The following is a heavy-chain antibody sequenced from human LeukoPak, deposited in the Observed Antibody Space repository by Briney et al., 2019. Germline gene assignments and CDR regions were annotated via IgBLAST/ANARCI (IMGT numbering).Heavy chain of an antibody. Sequence: GGSLRLSCAASGFTFTDYAITWVRQAPGKGLEWVSAVSTSGGSTYYADSVKGRFTISRDNSKNTLYLQMNSLRAEDTAVYYCAKQWDPDYWGQGTLVTVSS. V-gene: IGHV3-23*01. J-gene: IGHJ4*02. CDR1: GFTFTDYA. CDR3: AKQWDPDY. D-gene: IGHD1-26*01. CDR2: VSTSGGST.